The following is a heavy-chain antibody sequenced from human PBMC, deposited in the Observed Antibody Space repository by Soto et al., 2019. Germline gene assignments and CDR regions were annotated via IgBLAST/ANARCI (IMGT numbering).Heavy chain of an antibody. CDR1: GDSLSRADYC. CDR3: ARGESGLFDY. V-gene: IGHV4-30-4*08. Sequence: SETLSLTCTVSGDSLSRADYCWSWIRQAPGKGLEWIGYICYGGSTYHSPSLKSRTSMSVDTSKKQFSLTLTSVTAADTAVYYCARGESGLFDYWGQGRLVTVSS. D-gene: IGHD5-12*01. J-gene: IGHJ4*02. CDR2: ICYGGST.